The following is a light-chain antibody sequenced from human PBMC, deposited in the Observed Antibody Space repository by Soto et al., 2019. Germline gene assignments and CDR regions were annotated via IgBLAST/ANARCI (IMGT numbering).Light chain of an antibody. CDR3: SSSTSSNTFV. J-gene: IGLJ1*01. V-gene: IGLV2-14*01. CDR2: EVI. CDR1: NSDVNY. Sequence: QSALTQPASVSGAPGRSITISCTGTNSDVNYVSWHQQHPGKAPKLMIYEVINRSSGVSTRFSGSKSGNTASLTISGLQAEDEADYYCSSSTSSNTFVFGTGTKV.